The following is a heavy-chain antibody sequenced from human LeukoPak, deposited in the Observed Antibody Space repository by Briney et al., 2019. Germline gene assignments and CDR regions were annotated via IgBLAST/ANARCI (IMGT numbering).Heavy chain of an antibody. D-gene: IGHD2-2*01. CDR1: GGSFSGYY. CDR2: INHSGST. CDR3: ARLGTSTYYYYGMDV. J-gene: IGHJ6*02. Sequence: SETLSLTCAVYGGSFSGYYWSWIRQPPGKGLEWIGEINHSGSTNYNPSLKGRVTISVDTSKNQFSPKLSSVTAADTAVYYCARLGTSTYYYYGMDVWGQGTTVTVSS. V-gene: IGHV4-34*01.